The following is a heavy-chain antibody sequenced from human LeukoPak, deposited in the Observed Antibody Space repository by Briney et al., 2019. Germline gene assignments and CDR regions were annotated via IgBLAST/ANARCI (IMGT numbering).Heavy chain of an antibody. V-gene: IGHV1-8*01. Sequence: ASVKVSCKASGYTFTSYDINWVRQATGQGLEWMGWMNPNSGNTGYAQKFQGRVTMTRDTSISTAYMELRRLRSDDTAVFYCARGGDYYESSGYYPEYWGQGTLVTVSS. D-gene: IGHD3-22*01. CDR1: GYTFTSYD. J-gene: IGHJ4*02. CDR2: MNPNSGNT. CDR3: ARGGDYYESSGYYPEY.